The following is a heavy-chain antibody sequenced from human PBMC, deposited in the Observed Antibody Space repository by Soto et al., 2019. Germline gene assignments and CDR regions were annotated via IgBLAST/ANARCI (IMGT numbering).Heavy chain of an antibody. CDR1: GGSISSGGYY. Sequence: QVQLQESGPGLVKPSQTLSLTCTVSGGSISSGGYYWSWIRQHPGKGLERIGYIYYSGSTYYNPSLKSRVTISVDTSKNQFSLKLSSVTAAVTAVYYCARSGYSYGPNPLLYWGQGTLVTVSS. J-gene: IGHJ4*02. V-gene: IGHV4-31*03. D-gene: IGHD5-18*01. CDR3: ARSGYSYGPNPLLY. CDR2: IYYSGST.